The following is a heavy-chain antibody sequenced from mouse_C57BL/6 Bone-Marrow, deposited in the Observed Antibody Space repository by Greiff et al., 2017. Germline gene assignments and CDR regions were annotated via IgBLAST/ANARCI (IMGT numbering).Heavy chain of an antibody. V-gene: IGHV1-64*01. D-gene: IGHD2-1*01. CDR1: GYTFTSYW. J-gene: IGHJ3*01. Sequence: QVQLQQPGAELVKPGASVKLSCKASGYTFTSYWMHWVKQRPGQGLEWIGMIHPNSGSTNYNEKFKSKATLTVDKSSSTAYMQLSSLTSEDSAVYYCARCGNYGAWFAYWGQGTLVTVSA. CDR2: IHPNSGST. CDR3: ARCGNYGAWFAY.